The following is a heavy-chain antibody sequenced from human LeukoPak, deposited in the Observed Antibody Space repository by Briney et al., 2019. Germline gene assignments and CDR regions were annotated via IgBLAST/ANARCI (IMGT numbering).Heavy chain of an antibody. CDR2: INHSGNT. V-gene: IGHV4-34*01. Sequence: SETLSLTCAVYGGSFSGYYWTWIRQPPGKGLEWIGEINHSGNTNYNPSLKSRVTMSVDTSKNQFSLKLSSVTAADTAVYYCARGQLVKGVYDFWSGYPSAFDYWGQGTLVTVSS. CDR1: GGSFSGYY. D-gene: IGHD3-3*01. J-gene: IGHJ4*02. CDR3: ARGQLVKGVYDFWSGYPSAFDY.